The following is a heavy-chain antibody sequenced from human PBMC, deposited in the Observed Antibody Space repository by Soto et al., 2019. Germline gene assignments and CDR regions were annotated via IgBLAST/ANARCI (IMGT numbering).Heavy chain of an antibody. Sequence: EVQLEESGGGPVEPGGSLRLSCAASGFTLSNAWMNWVRHTPGRGLEWVGRIKSRSDGGTPDYGAPVKGRFTISRDDSLNTVYLQMNSLTAEDTGVYYCTTDTRRLSVFGVPWDSWGQGTLVTVSS. D-gene: IGHD3-3*01. CDR2: IKSRSDGGTP. CDR3: TTDTRRLSVFGVPWDS. V-gene: IGHV3-15*01. J-gene: IGHJ4*02. CDR1: GFTLSNAW.